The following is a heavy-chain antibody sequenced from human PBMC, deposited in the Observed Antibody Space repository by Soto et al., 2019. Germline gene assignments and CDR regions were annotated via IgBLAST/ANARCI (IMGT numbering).Heavy chain of an antibody. Sequence: QITLKESGPTLVKPTQTLTLTCTSSGVSLSTSGVGVGWIRQPPGKALEWVALIYWNDDKRYSPSLKSRLTIIKLTSKNQVVLTMTNMDPVDTATYYCAHNTYYDFWSGYYTPSFDYWGQGSLVTVSS. J-gene: IGHJ4*02. D-gene: IGHD3-3*01. V-gene: IGHV2-5*01. CDR3: AHNTYYDFWSGYYTPSFDY. CDR1: GVSLSTSGVG. CDR2: IYWNDDK.